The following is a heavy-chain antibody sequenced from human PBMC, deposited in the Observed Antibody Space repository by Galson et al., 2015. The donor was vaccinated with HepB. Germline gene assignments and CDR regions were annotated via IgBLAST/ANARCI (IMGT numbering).Heavy chain of an antibody. D-gene: IGHD2-15*01. CDR3: AKDPRQYCSGGSCPYYFDY. V-gene: IGHV3-30*18. CDR1: GFTFSSYG. Sequence: SLRLSCAASGFTFSSYGMHWVRQAPGKGLEWVAVISYDGSNKYYADSVKGRFTISRDNSKNTLYLQMNSLRAEDTAVYYCAKDPRQYCSGGSCPYYFDYWGQGTLVTVSS. CDR2: ISYDGSNK. J-gene: IGHJ4*02.